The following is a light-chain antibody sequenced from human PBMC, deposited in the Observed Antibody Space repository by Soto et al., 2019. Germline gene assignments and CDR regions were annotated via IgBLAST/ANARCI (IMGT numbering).Light chain of an antibody. Sequence: QSALTQPPSASGSPGQSVTISCTGTSSDVGGYNFVSWYQQHPGKAPKVMIYEVTKRPSGVPDRFSASKSGNTASLTVSRLQAEDEANYYCSSYAGSNNLVFGGGTKLTVL. CDR1: SSDVGGYNF. CDR3: SSYAGSNNLV. J-gene: IGLJ2*01. CDR2: EVT. V-gene: IGLV2-8*01.